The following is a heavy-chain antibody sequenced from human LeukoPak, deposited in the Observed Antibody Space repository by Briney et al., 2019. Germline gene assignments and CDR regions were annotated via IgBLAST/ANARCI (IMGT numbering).Heavy chain of an antibody. CDR2: ISRTGNYI. J-gene: IGHJ4*02. V-gene: IGHV3-21*01. Sequence: KAGGSLRLSCAASGFTFSRYNMNWVRQAPGKGLEWVSSISRTGNYIYYADSVKGRFPISRDNAQNSLFLQMNSLRVEDTAVYYCARVLETDCSGGSCYSGLDYWGQGTLVTVSS. CDR1: GFTFSRYN. CDR3: ARVLETDCSGGSCYSGLDY. D-gene: IGHD2-15*01.